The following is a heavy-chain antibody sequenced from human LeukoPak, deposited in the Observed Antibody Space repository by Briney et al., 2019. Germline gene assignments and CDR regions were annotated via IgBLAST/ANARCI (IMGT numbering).Heavy chain of an antibody. J-gene: IGHJ4*02. D-gene: IGHD2-2*01. CDR3: ARFCSGSSCPFDY. Sequence: GASVKVSCKASGYIFTASYIHWVRQAPGQGLECMGWINPHSGGTNYAQKFQGRVTMTRDTSISTAYMELSRLRSDNTAVYYCARFCSGSSCPFDYWGQGTLVTVSS. CDR1: GYIFTASY. CDR2: INPHSGGT. V-gene: IGHV1-2*02.